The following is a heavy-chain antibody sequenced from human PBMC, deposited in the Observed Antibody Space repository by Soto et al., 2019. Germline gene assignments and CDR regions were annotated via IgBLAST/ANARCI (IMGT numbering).Heavy chain of an antibody. J-gene: IGHJ6*02. Sequence: NPXETLSLTCTVSGCSISNYYWSWIRQPPGRGLEWIAYISNSGNTNSNPSLKSRVTISVDTSQNQFSLKLTSVTAADTAVYYCARWGERYGVMDYYGMDVWGQGTTVTVSS. CDR2: ISNSGNT. D-gene: IGHD3-16*01. CDR3: ARWGERYGVMDYYGMDV. CDR1: GCSISNYY. V-gene: IGHV4-59*01.